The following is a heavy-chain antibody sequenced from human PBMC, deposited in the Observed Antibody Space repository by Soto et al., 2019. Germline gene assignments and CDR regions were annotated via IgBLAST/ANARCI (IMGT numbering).Heavy chain of an antibody. CDR1: GFTFSSYA. J-gene: IGHJ6*02. CDR3: AREWELGGMDV. V-gene: IGHV3-30-3*01. D-gene: IGHD3-16*01. CDR2: ISYDGSNK. Sequence: QVQLVESGGGVVQPGRSLRLSCAASGFTFSSYAMHWVRQAPGKGLEWVAVISYDGSNKYYADSVKGRFTISRDNSKNTLYLQMNSLRAEDTAVYYCAREWELGGMDVWGQGTTVTVS.